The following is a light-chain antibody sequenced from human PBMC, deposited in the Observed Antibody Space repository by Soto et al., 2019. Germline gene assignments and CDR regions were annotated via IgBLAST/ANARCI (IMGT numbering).Light chain of an antibody. CDR3: QLRSNWPRT. V-gene: IGKV3-11*01. CDR1: HSVSSY. J-gene: IGKJ1*01. Sequence: IVLTQSPATLSLSPGGRATLSCKALHSVSSYLAWYQQKPGQAPTLLIYDASNSATCMPASFSGSRSGTDYSLPKSSIVQDDYVVYYCQLRSNWPRTFGQGTKVDIK. CDR2: DAS.